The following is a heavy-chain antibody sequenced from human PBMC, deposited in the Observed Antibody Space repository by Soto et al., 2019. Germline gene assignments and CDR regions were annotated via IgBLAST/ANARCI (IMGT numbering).Heavy chain of an antibody. CDR3: ATYPPVVMYY. J-gene: IGHJ4*02. CDR1: GGTFSSYT. V-gene: IGHV1-69*02. CDR2: IIAILGIA. D-gene: IGHD3-16*01. Sequence: QVQLVQSGAEVKKPGSSVKVSCKASGGTFSSYTISWVRQAPGQGLEWMGRIIAILGIANYAQKFQGRVTITADKTSSTAYMALSSFRSEDTAVYCCATYPPVVMYYWGQGTLVTVSS.